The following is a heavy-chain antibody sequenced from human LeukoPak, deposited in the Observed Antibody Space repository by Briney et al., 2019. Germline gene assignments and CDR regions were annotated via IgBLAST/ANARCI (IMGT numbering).Heavy chain of an antibody. V-gene: IGHV3-48*02. Sequence: GGSLRLSCAASGFTFSSYSMNWVRQAPGKGLEWVSYISSSGSTIYYADSVKGRLTISRDNAKNSLYLQLSSLRDEDTAVYYCVRDFRSADYWGQGTLVTVSS. J-gene: IGHJ4*02. CDR1: GFTFSSYS. CDR2: ISSSGSTI. CDR3: VRDFRSADY.